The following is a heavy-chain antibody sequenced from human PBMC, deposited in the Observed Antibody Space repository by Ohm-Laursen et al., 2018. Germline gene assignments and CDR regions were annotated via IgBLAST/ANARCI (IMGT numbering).Heavy chain of an antibody. V-gene: IGHV1-2*02. CDR2: INPKSGGT. CDR1: GYTFTGYY. D-gene: IGHD2-8*01. J-gene: IGHJ4*02. CDR3: ARRYCTNGVRYMDY. Sequence: ASVKVSCKASGYTFTGYYMHWVRQAPGQGLEWMGWINPKSGGTNSAQKFQGRVTMTRDTSISTAYMELSRLRSDDTAVYYCARRYCTNGVRYMDYWGQGTLVTVSS.